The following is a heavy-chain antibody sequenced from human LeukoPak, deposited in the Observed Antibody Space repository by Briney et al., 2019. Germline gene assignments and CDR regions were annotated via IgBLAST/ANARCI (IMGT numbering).Heavy chain of an antibody. CDR3: ARDRDGEYSGYADWFDP. V-gene: IGHV1-69*04. J-gene: IGHJ5*02. Sequence: VASVKVSCKASGGTFSSYAISWVRQAPGQGLEWMGRIIPILGIANYAQKFQGRVTITADKSTSTAYMELSSLRSEDTAVYYCARDRDGEYSGYADWFDPWGQGTLVTVSS. CDR2: IIPILGIA. D-gene: IGHD4-17*01. CDR1: GGTFSSYA.